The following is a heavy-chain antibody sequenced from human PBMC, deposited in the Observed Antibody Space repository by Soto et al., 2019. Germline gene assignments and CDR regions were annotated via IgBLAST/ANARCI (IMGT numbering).Heavy chain of an antibody. J-gene: IGHJ6*02. D-gene: IGHD6-13*01. CDR1: GGSVSSNSAA. Sequence: SPTLSLTCAICGGSVSSNSAAWNWIRQSPSRGLEWLGRTYYRSKWYNDYAVSLKSRITINPDTSKNQFSLQLNSVTPEDTAVYYCAREYSSSWAYYYYGMDVWGQGTTVTVSS. CDR2: TYYRSKWYN. CDR3: AREYSSSWAYYYYGMDV. V-gene: IGHV6-1*01.